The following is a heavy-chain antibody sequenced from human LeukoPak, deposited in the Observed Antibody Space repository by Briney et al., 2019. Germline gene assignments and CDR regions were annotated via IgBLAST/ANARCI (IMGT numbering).Heavy chain of an antibody. V-gene: IGHV4-39*07. CDR2: IYYSGST. D-gene: IGHD5-18*01. J-gene: IGHJ3*02. Sequence: SETLSLTCTVSGGSISSSSYYWGWLRQPPGKGLKWIGSIYYSGSTYYNPSLKSRVTISVDTSKNQFSLKLSSVTAADTAVYYCAREDTAMVGDAFDIWGQGTMVTVSS. CDR3: AREDTAMVGDAFDI. CDR1: GGSISSSSYY.